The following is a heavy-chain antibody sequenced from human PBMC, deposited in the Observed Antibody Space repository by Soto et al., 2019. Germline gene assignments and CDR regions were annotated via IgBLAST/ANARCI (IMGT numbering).Heavy chain of an antibody. V-gene: IGHV5-51*01. CDR3: ARHPDCSGGSCYLNPIDY. D-gene: IGHD2-15*01. CDR1: GYSFTSYW. J-gene: IGHJ4*02. CDR2: IYPGDSDT. Sequence: GESLKISCNGSGYSFTSYWIGWVRQMPGKGLEWMGIIYPGDSDTRYSPSFQGQVTISADKSISTAYLQWSSLKASDTAMYYCARHPDCSGGSCYLNPIDYWGQGTLVTVSS.